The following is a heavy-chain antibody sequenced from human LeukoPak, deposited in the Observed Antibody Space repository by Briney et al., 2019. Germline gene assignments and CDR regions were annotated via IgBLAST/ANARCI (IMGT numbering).Heavy chain of an antibody. CDR3: ARHRYYYDSSGYYVPSNYYYYMDV. Sequence: SETLSLTCTVSGGSISSYYWGWIRQPPGKGLEWIGSIYYSGSTYYNPSLKSRVTISVDTSKNQFSLKLSSVTAADTAVYYCARHRYYYDSSGYYVPSNYYYYMDVWGKGTTVTVSS. J-gene: IGHJ6*03. D-gene: IGHD3-22*01. CDR1: GGSISSYY. CDR2: IYYSGST. V-gene: IGHV4-39*01.